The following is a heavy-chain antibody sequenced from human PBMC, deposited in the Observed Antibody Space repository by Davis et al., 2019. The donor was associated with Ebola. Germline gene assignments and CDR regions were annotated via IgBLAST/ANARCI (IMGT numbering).Heavy chain of an antibody. Sequence: AASVKVSCKASGYTFSGYYMHWVRQAPGQGLEWMGRINPNIGGTKYAQQFQGRVTMTWDTSISTAYMELSRLRSDDTAVYYCASGDGYNYPDYWGQGTLVTVSS. V-gene: IGHV1-2*06. CDR1: GYTFSGYY. D-gene: IGHD5-24*01. J-gene: IGHJ4*02. CDR2: INPNIGGT. CDR3: ASGDGYNYPDY.